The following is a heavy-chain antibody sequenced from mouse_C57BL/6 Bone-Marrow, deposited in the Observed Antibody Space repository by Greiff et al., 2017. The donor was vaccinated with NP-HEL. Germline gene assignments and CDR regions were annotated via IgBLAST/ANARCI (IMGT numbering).Heavy chain of an antibody. V-gene: IGHV1-64*01. D-gene: IGHD1-1*01. CDR3: ARSGYYGGSYCDY. CDR1: GYTFTSYW. J-gene: IGHJ2*01. CDR2: IHPNSGST. Sequence: VQLQQPGAELVKPGASVKLSCKASGYTFTSYWMHWVKQRPGQGLEWIGMIHPNSGSTNYNEKFKSKATLTVDKSYSTAYMQLSSLTSEDSAVYYCARSGYYGGSYCDYWGQGTPLTVSS.